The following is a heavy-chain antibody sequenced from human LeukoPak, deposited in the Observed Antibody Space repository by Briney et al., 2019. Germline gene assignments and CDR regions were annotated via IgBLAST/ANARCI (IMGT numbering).Heavy chain of an antibody. CDR2: IYYSGST. Sequence: PSETLSLTCTVSGGSISSYYWSWIRQPAGKGLEWIGYIYYSGSTNYNPSLKSRVTISSDTSKNQFSLKLSSVTAADTAVYYCARDSRYGDYNWFDPWGQGTLVTVSS. J-gene: IGHJ5*02. V-gene: IGHV4-59*01. D-gene: IGHD4-17*01. CDR3: ARDSRYGDYNWFDP. CDR1: GGSISSYY.